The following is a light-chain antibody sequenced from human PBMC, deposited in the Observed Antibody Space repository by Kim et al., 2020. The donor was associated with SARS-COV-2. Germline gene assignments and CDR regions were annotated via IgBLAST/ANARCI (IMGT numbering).Light chain of an antibody. CDR3: QHRQT. CDR1: QSVSRW. CDR2: DGS. J-gene: IGKJ1*01. V-gene: IGKV1-5*01. Sequence: DIQMTQSPSTLSASVGDRVTLTCRASQSVSRWLAWYQQKPGKAPKLLIYDGSNLQSGVPSRFSGSGSGTEFTLTISSLQPDDFAIYYCQHRQTFGQGTRWIS.